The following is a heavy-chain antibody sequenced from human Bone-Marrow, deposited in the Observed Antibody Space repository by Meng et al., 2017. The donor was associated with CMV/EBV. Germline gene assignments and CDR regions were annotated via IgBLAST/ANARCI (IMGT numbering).Heavy chain of an antibody. V-gene: IGHV4-30-4*02. CDR3: VRWLIAAAGTGWFDP. CDR1: GGSISSGDYY. J-gene: IGHJ5*02. Sequence: SETLSLTCTVSGGSISSGDYYWSWIRQPPGKGLEWIGYIYYSGSTYYNPSLKSRVTISVDTSKNQFSLKLSSVTAADTAVYYCVRWLIAAAGTGWFDPWGQGTLVTVSS. D-gene: IGHD6-13*01. CDR2: IYYSGST.